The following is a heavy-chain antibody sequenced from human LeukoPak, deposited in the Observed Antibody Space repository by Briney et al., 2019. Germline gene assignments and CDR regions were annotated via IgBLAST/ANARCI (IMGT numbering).Heavy chain of an antibody. CDR3: AKDLSVVVPAALDY. Sequence: GGSLRLSCAASGFTFSSYGMPWVRQAPGKGLEWVAVISYDGSNKYYADSVKGRFTISRDNSKNTLYLQMNSLRAEDTAVYYCAKDLSVVVPAALDYWAREPWSPSPQ. V-gene: IGHV3-30*18. CDR1: GFTFSSYG. CDR2: ISYDGSNK. D-gene: IGHD2-2*01. J-gene: IGHJ4*02.